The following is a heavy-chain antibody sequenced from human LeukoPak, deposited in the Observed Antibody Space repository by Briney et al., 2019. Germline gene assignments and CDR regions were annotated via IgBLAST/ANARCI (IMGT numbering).Heavy chain of an antibody. V-gene: IGHV4-61*08. CDR1: GRSVSSGGYY. Sequence: PSETLSLTCTVSGRSVSSGGYYWSWIRQPPGKRLEWIGYIYNSGSTKYNPSLKSRVTISEGTSNNQFSLKLSSMTAADTAVYYCARAVVVIGAPRFDPWGQGTLVTVSS. D-gene: IGHD2-15*01. CDR3: ARAVVVIGAPRFDP. J-gene: IGHJ5*02. CDR2: IYNSGST.